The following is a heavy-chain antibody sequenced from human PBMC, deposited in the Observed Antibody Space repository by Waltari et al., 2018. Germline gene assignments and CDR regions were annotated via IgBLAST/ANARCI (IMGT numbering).Heavy chain of an antibody. CDR1: GDSISTSRYY. CDR2: VFYRGST. CDR3: AGGSSSGWYAF. Sequence: QLQLQESGPGLVKPSETLSLSCRVSGDSISTSRYYWGWIRQPPGKGLGWIGSVFYRGSTYYNPSLKSRVTMSIDTSKNQISLKLTSVTAADTAVFYCAGGSSSGWYAFWGQGILVTVHS. D-gene: IGHD6-19*01. J-gene: IGHJ5*01. V-gene: IGHV4-39*01.